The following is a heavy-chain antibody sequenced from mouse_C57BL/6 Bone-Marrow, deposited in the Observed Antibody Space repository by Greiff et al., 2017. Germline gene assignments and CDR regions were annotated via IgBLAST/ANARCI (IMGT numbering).Heavy chain of an antibody. J-gene: IGHJ2*01. D-gene: IGHD4-1*01. CDR1: GYTFTSYW. V-gene: IGHV1-61*01. CDR2: IYPSDSET. CDR3: ARRETAPYYFDY. Sequence: VQLQQPGAELVRPGSSVKLSCKASGYTFTSYWMDWVKQRPGQGLEWIGNIYPSDSETHYNQKFKDKATLTVDKSSSTAYMQLSSLTSEDSAVYYCARRETAPYYFDYWGQGTTLTVSS.